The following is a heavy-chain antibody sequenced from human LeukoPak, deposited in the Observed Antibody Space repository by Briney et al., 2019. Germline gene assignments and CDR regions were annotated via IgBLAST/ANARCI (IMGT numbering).Heavy chain of an antibody. V-gene: IGHV3-74*01. CDR2: INSDGSSI. CDR1: GFTFSSYS. CDR3: ARDTPYYGSGNGMDV. J-gene: IGHJ6*02. Sequence: GGSLRLSCAASGFTFSSYSMNWVRQAPGKGLEWVSRINSDGSSISYADSVKGRFTISRDNSKNTLYLQMNSLRAEDTAVYYCARDTPYYGSGNGMDVWGQGTTVTVSS. D-gene: IGHD3-10*01.